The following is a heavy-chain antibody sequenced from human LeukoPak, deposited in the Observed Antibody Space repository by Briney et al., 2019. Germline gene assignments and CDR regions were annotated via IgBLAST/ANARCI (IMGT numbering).Heavy chain of an antibody. CDR2: IYYSGST. D-gene: IGHD2-21*01. J-gene: IGHJ6*03. CDR1: GGSISSGGYY. Sequence: SQTLSLTCTVSGGSISSGGYYWSWIRQHPGKGLEWIGCIYYSGSTYYNPSLKSRVTISVDTSKNQFSLKLSSVTAADTAVYYCAREFVVDYYYYMDVWGKGTTVTVSS. CDR3: AREFVVDYYYYMDV. V-gene: IGHV4-31*03.